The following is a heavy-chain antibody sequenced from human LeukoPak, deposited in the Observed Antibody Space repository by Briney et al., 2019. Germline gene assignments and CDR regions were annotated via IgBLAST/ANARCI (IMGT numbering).Heavy chain of an antibody. J-gene: IGHJ4*02. D-gene: IGHD6-19*01. CDR1: GFTFTTDP. V-gene: IGHV3-30*04. Sequence: GGSLRLSCAASGFTFTTDPMHWVRQTPGKGLEWLGVLSYDGTDWYYADSVRGRFTISRDNSKKTLYLQMNSLTREDTAVYYCARGSPAVAGIDYWGLGTLVTASS. CDR2: LSYDGTDW. CDR3: ARGSPAVAGIDY.